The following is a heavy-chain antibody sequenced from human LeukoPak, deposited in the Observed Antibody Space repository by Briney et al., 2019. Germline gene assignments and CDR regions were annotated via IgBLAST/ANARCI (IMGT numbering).Heavy chain of an antibody. CDR3: ASFRIHYYDSSGYYGY. D-gene: IGHD3-22*01. Sequence: PSETLSLTCTVSGGSISSYYWSWIRQPPGKGLEWIGEINHSGSTNYNPSLKSRVTISVDTSKNQFSLKLSSVTAADTAVYYCASFRIHYYDSSGYYGYWGQGTLVTVSS. J-gene: IGHJ4*02. CDR1: GGSISSYY. V-gene: IGHV4-34*01. CDR2: INHSGST.